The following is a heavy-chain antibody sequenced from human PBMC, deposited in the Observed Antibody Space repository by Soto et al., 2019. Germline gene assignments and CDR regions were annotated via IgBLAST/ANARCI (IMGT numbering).Heavy chain of an antibody. CDR3: ARDLGIAAAGNWFDP. V-gene: IGHV4-4*07. CDR1: GGSISSYY. CDR2: IYTSGST. J-gene: IGHJ5*02. D-gene: IGHD6-13*01. Sequence: PSETLSLTGAVSGGSISSYYWSWIRQPAGKGLEWIGRIYTSGSTNYNPSLKSRVTMSVDTSKNQFSLKLSSVTAADTAVYYCARDLGIAAAGNWFDPWGQGTLVTVSS.